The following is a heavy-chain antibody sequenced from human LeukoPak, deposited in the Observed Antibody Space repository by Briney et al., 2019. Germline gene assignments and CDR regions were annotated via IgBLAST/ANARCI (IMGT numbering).Heavy chain of an antibody. Sequence: SETLSLTCTVYGGSFSGYYWSWIRQPPGKGLEWIGEINHSGSTNYNPSLKSRVTISVDTSKNQFSLKLSSVTAADTAVYYCARGGYGSGSYFVDYWGQGTLVTVSS. CDR3: ARGGYGSGSYFVDY. CDR2: INHSGST. V-gene: IGHV4-34*01. J-gene: IGHJ4*02. CDR1: GGSFSGYY. D-gene: IGHD3-10*01.